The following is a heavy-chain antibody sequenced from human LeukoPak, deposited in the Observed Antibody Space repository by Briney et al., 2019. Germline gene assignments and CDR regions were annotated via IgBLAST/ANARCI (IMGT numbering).Heavy chain of an antibody. D-gene: IGHD5-18*01. CDR2: IYYSGST. V-gene: IGHV4-39*02. CDR1: GGSISSSSYY. J-gene: IGHJ4*02. Sequence: PSETLSLTCTVSGGSISSSSYYSGWIRQPPGKGLEWIGSIYYSGSTYYNPSLKSRVTISVDTSKNQFSLKLSSVTAADTAVYYCARDPAMVFFDYWGQGTLVTVSS. CDR3: ARDPAMVFFDY.